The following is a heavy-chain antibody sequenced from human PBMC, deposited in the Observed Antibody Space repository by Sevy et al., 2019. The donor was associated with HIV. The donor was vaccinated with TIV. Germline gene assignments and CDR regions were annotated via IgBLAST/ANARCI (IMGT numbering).Heavy chain of an antibody. Sequence: GGSLRLSCAASGFTFSRFGMHWVRQAPGKGLERVAFIRYDGGNKYYVDSVKGRFTISRDNSKNTLYLQMDALRAEDTAVYYCAKTGTTQLDYWGQGTLVTVSS. J-gene: IGHJ4*02. V-gene: IGHV3-30*02. CDR2: IRYDGGNK. CDR3: AKTGTTQLDY. CDR1: GFTFSRFG. D-gene: IGHD1-7*01.